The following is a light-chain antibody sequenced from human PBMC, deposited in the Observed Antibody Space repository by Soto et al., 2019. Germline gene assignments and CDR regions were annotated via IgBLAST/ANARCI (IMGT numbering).Light chain of an antibody. Sequence: QLVLTQPPSASGTPGQRVTISCSGSSSNIESNTVNWYQQLPGTAPKLLIYSNNQRPSGVPDRFSGSKSGTSSSLAISGLQSEDEADYYCAAWDDSLNGLVFGGGTKVTVL. V-gene: IGLV1-44*01. J-gene: IGLJ3*02. CDR2: SNN. CDR3: AAWDDSLNGLV. CDR1: SSNIESNT.